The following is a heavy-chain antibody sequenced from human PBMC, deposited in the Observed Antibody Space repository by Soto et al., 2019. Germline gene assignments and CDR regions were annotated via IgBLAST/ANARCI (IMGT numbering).Heavy chain of an antibody. CDR2: IFSDGTT. D-gene: IGHD3-10*01. CDR3: ARVGPYDSQSYMFRYDRFDP. V-gene: IGHV3-53*01. Sequence: GGSLRLSCAASGFSVRSSQMSWVRQAPGKGLEWVSIIFSDGTTHYGVSVKGRFTISRDSARNTVYLQMNGLRVDDTAVYYCARVGPYDSQSYMFRYDRFDPRGQGTPVPVSS. J-gene: IGHJ5*02. CDR1: GFSVRSSQ.